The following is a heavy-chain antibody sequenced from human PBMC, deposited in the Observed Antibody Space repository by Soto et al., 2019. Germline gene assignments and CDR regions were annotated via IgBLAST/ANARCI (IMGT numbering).Heavy chain of an antibody. CDR3: TKARLWGGDGYNSYYYNAMDV. J-gene: IGHJ6*02. CDR2: ISWNSGRI. D-gene: IGHD3-16*01. CDR1: GFTFDDYA. Sequence: PGGSLRLSCAASGFTFDDYAMYWVRQVPGKGLEWASGISWNSGRIGYADSVKGRFTISRDNAKNSLYLQMNSLRPEDTALYYCTKARLWGGDGYNSYYYNAMDVWGQGTTVTVSS. V-gene: IGHV3-9*01.